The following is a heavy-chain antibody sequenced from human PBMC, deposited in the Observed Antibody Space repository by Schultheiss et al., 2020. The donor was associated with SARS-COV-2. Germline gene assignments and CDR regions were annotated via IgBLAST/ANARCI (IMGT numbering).Heavy chain of an antibody. J-gene: IGHJ4*02. D-gene: IGHD3-22*01. V-gene: IGHV3-30*19. Sequence: GGSLRLSCAASGFTFSSYGMHWVRQAPGKGLEWVAVISYDGSNKYYADSVKGRFTISRDNSKNTLYLQMNSLRAEDTAVYYCARAVSYYDSSGYLDYWGQGTLVTVSS. CDR2: ISYDGSNK. CDR1: GFTFSSYG. CDR3: ARAVSYYDSSGYLDY.